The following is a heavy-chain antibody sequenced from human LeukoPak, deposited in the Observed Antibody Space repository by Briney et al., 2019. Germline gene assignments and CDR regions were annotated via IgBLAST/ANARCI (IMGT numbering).Heavy chain of an antibody. V-gene: IGHV3-53*01. CDR1: GFTFSSYG. D-gene: IGHD6-13*01. Sequence: GGSLRLSCAASGFTFSSYGMSWVRQAPGKGLEWVALIYSGGTTNYADSVKGRFTISRDNSKNTLYLQMTNVRVEDTAVHYCARDPPGIAASVSGGWGQGTLVTVSS. J-gene: IGHJ4*02. CDR2: IYSGGTT. CDR3: ARDPPGIAASVSGG.